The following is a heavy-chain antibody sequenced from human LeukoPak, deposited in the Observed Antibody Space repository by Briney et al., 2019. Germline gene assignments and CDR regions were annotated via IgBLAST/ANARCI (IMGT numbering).Heavy chain of an antibody. CDR1: GGSISSSSYY. J-gene: IGHJ4*02. V-gene: IGHV4-61*05. D-gene: IGHD5-18*01. Sequence: TSETLSLTCTVSGGSISSSSYYRGWIRQPPGKGLEWIGYIYYSGSTNYNPSLKSRVTISVDTSKNQFSLKLSSVTAADTAVYYCAGGYSYGKKDYWGQGTLVTVSS. CDR3: AGGYSYGKKDY. CDR2: IYYSGST.